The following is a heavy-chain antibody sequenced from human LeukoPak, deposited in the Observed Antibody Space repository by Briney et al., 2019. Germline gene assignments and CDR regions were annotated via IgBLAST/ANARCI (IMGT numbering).Heavy chain of an antibody. V-gene: IGHV1-69*06. D-gene: IGHD3-22*01. CDR2: IIPIFGTA. Sequence: GASVKVSCKASGGTFSSYAISWVRQAPGQGLEWMGGIIPIFGTANYAQKFQGRVTITANKSTSTAYMELSSLRSEDTAVYYCARDRRRDDSSAARGKSTGAFDYWGQGTLVTVSS. J-gene: IGHJ4*02. CDR3: ARDRRRDDSSAARGKSTGAFDY. CDR1: GGTFSSYA.